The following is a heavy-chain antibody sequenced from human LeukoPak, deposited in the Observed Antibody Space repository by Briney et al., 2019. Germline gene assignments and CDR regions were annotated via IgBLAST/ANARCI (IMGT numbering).Heavy chain of an antibody. J-gene: IGHJ1*01. CDR2: VSYDGSDK. CDR3: AKELDSGYDRVFQH. Sequence: GRSLRLSCAASGFTFSRYGMNWVRQAPGKGLEWVAVVSYDGSDKYYADSVKGRFTISRDNSKNTLHLQMDSLRAEDTAVYYCAKELDSGYDRVFQHWGQGTLVTVSS. V-gene: IGHV3-30*18. D-gene: IGHD5-12*01. CDR1: GFTFSRYG.